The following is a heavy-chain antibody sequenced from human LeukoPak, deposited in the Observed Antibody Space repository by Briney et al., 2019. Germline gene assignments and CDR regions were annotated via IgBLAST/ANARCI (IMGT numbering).Heavy chain of an antibody. CDR2: ISSSSSYI. D-gene: IGHD2-2*01. CDR1: GFTFSSYS. CDR3: ARYCSSTSCSSYYYYYMDV. Sequence: GGSLRLSCAASGFTFSSYSMNWVRQALGKGLEWVSSISSSSSYIYYADSVKGRFTISRDNAKNSLYLQMNSLRAEDTAVYYCARYCSSTSCSSYYYYYMDVWGKGTTVTVSS. J-gene: IGHJ6*03. V-gene: IGHV3-21*01.